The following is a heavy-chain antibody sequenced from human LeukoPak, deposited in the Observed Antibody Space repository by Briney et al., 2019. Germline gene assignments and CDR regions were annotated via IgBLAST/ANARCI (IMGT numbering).Heavy chain of an antibody. CDR3: AKDSNWGCDY. J-gene: IGHJ4*02. CDR2: VRHDGSNK. V-gene: IGHV3-30*02. D-gene: IGHD7-27*01. CDR1: GFRFNNYA. Sequence: HPGGSLRLSCAASGFRFNNYAMHWVRQAPGKGLEWVTFVRHDGSNKYYADSVKGRLTVSRENSKNTRYLQMNSLRTEDTAVYYCAKDSNWGCDYWGQGTLVTVSS.